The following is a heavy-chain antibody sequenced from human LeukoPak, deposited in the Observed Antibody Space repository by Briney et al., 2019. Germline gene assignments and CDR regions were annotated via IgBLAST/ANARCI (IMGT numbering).Heavy chain of an antibody. CDR3: ARDVRDIVVVPAARVLGY. CDR1: GGSFTSYT. J-gene: IGHJ4*02. CDR2: IVPTVGLA. D-gene: IGHD2-2*01. V-gene: IGHV1-69*04. Sequence: ASVKVSCKASGGSFTSYTFTWVRQAPGQGLEWMGRIVPTVGLANYAQKFQDRVTITADKSTNTVYVEVRSLRSEDTALYYCARDVRDIVVVPAARVLGYWGQGTLVTVSS.